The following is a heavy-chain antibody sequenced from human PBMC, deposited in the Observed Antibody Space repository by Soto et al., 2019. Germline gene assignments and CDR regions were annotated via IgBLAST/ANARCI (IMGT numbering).Heavy chain of an antibody. CDR1: GGSISSGGYS. V-gene: IGHV4-30-2*01. D-gene: IGHD2-15*01. CDR3: ARVGDRSGLLYFDY. J-gene: IGHJ4*02. CDR2: IYHSGST. Sequence: SETLSLTCAVSGGSISSGGYSWSWIRQPPGKGLEWIGYIYHSGSTYYNPSLKSRVTISVDRSKNQFSLKLSSVTAADTAVYYCARVGDRSGLLYFDYWGQGTLVTVSS.